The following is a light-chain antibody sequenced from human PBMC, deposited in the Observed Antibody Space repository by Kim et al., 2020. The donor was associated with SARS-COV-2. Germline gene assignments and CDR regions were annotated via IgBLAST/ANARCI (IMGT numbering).Light chain of an antibody. J-gene: IGKJ4*01. Sequence: DIRMTQSPSSVSASVGDRVTITCRASQSVHNWLAWYQKKPGKVPKLLIYAASILQSGVPSRFSGSGSGTDFTLTISSLQPEDFATYHCQQTFSYPVTFGGGTKVDIK. V-gene: IGKV1-12*01. CDR1: QSVHNW. CDR3: QQTFSYPVT. CDR2: AAS.